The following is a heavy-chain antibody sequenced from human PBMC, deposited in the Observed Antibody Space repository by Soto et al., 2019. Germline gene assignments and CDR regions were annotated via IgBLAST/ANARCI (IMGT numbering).Heavy chain of an antibody. Sequence: QVQLQESGPGLVKPSGTLSLTCAVSSGSISSSNWCSWVRQPPGKGLEWIGEIYQSGSTNYNPSLKSRVTISVDKSKNQFSLNLSSVTAADTAVYYCARRTIFGVALYYYHYMDVWGKGTTVTVSS. J-gene: IGHJ6*03. CDR3: ARRTIFGVALYYYHYMDV. CDR2: IYQSGST. D-gene: IGHD3-3*01. CDR1: SGSISSSNW. V-gene: IGHV4-4*02.